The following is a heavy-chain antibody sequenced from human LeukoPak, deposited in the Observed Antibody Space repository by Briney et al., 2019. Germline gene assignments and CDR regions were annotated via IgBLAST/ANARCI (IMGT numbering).Heavy chain of an antibody. V-gene: IGHV3-21*01. J-gene: IGHJ4*02. Sequence: PRGSLRLSCAASGFTFCSYNMKWVRQAPGKGLEWVSSISSRSSYIFYADSVKSRFTISRDNAKKSLYLQMNSLRAEDTAVYYCASGVNYFDYWGQGTLVTVSS. CDR1: GFTFCSYN. D-gene: IGHD3-3*01. CDR3: ASGVNYFDY. CDR2: ISSRSSYI.